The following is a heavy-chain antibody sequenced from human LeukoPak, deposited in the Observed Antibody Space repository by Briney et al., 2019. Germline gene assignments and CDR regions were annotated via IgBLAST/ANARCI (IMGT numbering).Heavy chain of an antibody. V-gene: IGHV3-53*01. Sequence: PGGSLRLSCAASGFTVKSKYMGWVRQAPGKGLEWVSVIYSGGSTYYADAVKGRFTTSRDNSKNTLYLQMNSLRAEDTAVYYCARGTYPSGYFDYWGQGTLVTVSS. D-gene: IGHD1-26*01. CDR3: ARGTYPSGYFDY. CDR1: GFTVKSKY. J-gene: IGHJ4*02. CDR2: IYSGGST.